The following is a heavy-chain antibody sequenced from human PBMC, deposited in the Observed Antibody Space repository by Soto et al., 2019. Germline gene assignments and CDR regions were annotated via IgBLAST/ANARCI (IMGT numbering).Heavy chain of an antibody. V-gene: IGHV5-10-1*01. CDR2: IDPSGSYT. Sequence: GGSLKISCKGSGYSFTSYWISWVRQMPGKGLEWMGRIDPSGSYTNYSPSFQGHVTISADKSISTAYLQWSSLKASDTAMYYCARHLTGYCSSTSCPNFDYWGQGTLVTVSS. D-gene: IGHD2-2*01. J-gene: IGHJ4*02. CDR3: ARHLTGYCSSTSCPNFDY. CDR1: GYSFTSYW.